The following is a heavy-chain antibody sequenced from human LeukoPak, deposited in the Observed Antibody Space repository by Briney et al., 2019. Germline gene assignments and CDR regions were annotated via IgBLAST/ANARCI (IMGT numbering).Heavy chain of an antibody. CDR1: GFTFSSYA. J-gene: IGHJ6*03. CDR2: ISGSGGST. CDR3: AKVIGDYGNYYYYMDV. V-gene: IGHV3-23*01. Sequence: GGSLRLSCEASGFTFSSYAMNWVRQAPGKGLEWVSAISGSGGSTYYADSVKGRFTISRENSKNTLYLQMNSLRAEDTAVYYCAKVIGDYGNYYYYMDVWGKGTTVTISS. D-gene: IGHD4-17*01.